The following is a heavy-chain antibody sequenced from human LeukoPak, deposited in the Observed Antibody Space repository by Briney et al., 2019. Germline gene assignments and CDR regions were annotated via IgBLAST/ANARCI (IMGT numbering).Heavy chain of an antibody. Sequence: SETLSLTCTVSGGSISSYYWSWIRQPPGKGLEWIGYIYYSGSTNYNPSLKSRVTISVDTSKNQFSLKLSSVTAADTAVYYCARGAQLRFPLGAFDIWGQGTMVTVSS. V-gene: IGHV4-59*01. D-gene: IGHD3-3*01. CDR3: ARGAQLRFPLGAFDI. J-gene: IGHJ3*02. CDR1: GGSISSYY. CDR2: IYYSGST.